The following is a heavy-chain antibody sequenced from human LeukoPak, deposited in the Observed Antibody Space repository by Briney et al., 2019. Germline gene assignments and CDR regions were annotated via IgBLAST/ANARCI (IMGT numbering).Heavy chain of an antibody. CDR3: ARPFWSEYFDL. CDR2: IYYSGST. D-gene: IGHD3-3*01. J-gene: IGHJ2*01. Sequence: PSETLSLTCTVSGASISSYYWTWIRQPPGKGLEWIGSIYYSGSTYYNPSLKGRVTISVDTSKNQFSLKLSSVTAADTAVYYCARPFWSEYFDLWGRGTLVTVSS. V-gene: IGHV4-39*01. CDR1: GASISSYY.